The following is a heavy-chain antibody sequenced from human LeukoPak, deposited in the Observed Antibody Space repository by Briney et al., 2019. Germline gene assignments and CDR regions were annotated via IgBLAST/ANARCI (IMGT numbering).Heavy chain of an antibody. CDR1: GYTFTSYY. CDR2: INPSGGST. J-gene: IGHJ4*02. D-gene: IGHD3-22*01. CDR3: ARGLLSGYYDSSGYPDY. Sequence: GASVKVSCKASGYTFTSYYMHWVRQAPGQGLEWMGIINPSGGSTSYAQKFQGRVTMTRDTSTSTVYMELSSLRSEDTAVCYCARGLLSGYYDSSGYPDYWGQGTLVTVSS. V-gene: IGHV1-46*01.